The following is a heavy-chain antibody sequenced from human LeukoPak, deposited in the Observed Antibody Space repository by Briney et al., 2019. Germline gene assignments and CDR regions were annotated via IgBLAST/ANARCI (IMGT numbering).Heavy chain of an antibody. CDR2: ISGGGGST. CDR3: AKDGFYYYDSSGYSYFHY. CDR1: GFTFSNHA. J-gene: IGHJ4*02. Sequence: GGSLRLSCAASGFTFSNHAMSWVRQAPGKGVQWVSGISGGGGSTYYADSVKGRFTISIDNSMNTLYLQMNSLRAQHTAVYYCAKDGFYYYDSSGYSYFHYWGQGTLVTVSS. V-gene: IGHV3-23*01. D-gene: IGHD3-22*01.